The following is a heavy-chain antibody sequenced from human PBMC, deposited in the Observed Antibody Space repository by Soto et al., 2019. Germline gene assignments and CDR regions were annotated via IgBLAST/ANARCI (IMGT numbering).Heavy chain of an antibody. Sequence: SVKVSYKDSGCTFHRYAIRWVRQAPAQGSEWMGGVIPIFCPANYAQKFQGRVTITANDTTSKDYMELNSLISEDTTVYYCAKDLPSIFAGVIIPYGLDVWGQGTTVTVSS. J-gene: IGHJ6*02. D-gene: IGHD3-3*01. CDR3: AKDLPSIFAGVIIPYGLDV. CDR1: GCTFHRYA. V-gene: IGHV1-69*13. CDR2: VIPIFCPA.